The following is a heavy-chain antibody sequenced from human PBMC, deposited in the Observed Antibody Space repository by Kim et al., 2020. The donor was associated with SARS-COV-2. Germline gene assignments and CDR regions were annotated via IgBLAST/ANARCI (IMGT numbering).Heavy chain of an antibody. V-gene: IGHV4-39*01. CDR2: IYYSGST. J-gene: IGHJ4*02. Sequence: SETLSLTCTVSGGSISSSSYYWGWIRQPPGKGLEWIGSIYYSGSTYYNPSLKSRVTISVDTSKNQFSLKLSSVTAADTAVYYCARLSFLGLLIDYWGQGTLVTVSS. CDR3: ARLSFLGLLIDY. CDR1: GGSISSSSYY. D-gene: IGHD3-16*01.